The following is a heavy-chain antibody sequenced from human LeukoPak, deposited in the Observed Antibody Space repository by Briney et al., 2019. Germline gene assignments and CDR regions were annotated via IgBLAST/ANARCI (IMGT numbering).Heavy chain of an antibody. Sequence: PSETLSLTCTVSGGSISSGSCYWSWIRQPAGKGLEWIGRIYTSGSTNYNPSLKSRVTISVDTSKNQFSLKLSSVTAADTAVYYCARVCEGPGGSCYGDRDYWGQGTLVTVSS. CDR2: IYTSGST. J-gene: IGHJ4*02. CDR1: GGSISSGSCY. D-gene: IGHD2-15*01. CDR3: ARVCEGPGGSCYGDRDY. V-gene: IGHV4-61*02.